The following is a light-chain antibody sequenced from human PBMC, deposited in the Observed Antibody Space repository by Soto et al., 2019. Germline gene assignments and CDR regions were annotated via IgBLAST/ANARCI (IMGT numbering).Light chain of an antibody. CDR3: QQSYSTPFP. CDR2: AAS. J-gene: IGKJ3*01. Sequence: DIQMTQAPSSLSASVGARVTITCRASQSISSYLNWYQQKPGKAPKLLIYAASSLQSGVPSRFSGSGSGTDFTLTICSLQPEDCATYYCQQSYSTPFPFGPGTKADI. V-gene: IGKV1-39*01. CDR1: QSISSY.